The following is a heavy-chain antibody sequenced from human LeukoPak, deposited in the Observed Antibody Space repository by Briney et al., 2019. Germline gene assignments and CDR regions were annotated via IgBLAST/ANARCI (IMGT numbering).Heavy chain of an antibody. V-gene: IGHV3-72*01. D-gene: IGHD2/OR15-2a*01. CDR2: IQTKADSYTT. Sequence: GGSLRLSCAASGFTFGDHYMDWVRQAPGKGLEWLGRIQTKADSYTTKYAASVKGRFTISRDDSKSSLYLQMNSLTTEDTAVYSCSALIGDYWGRGTPVTVSS. J-gene: IGHJ4*02. CDR1: GFTFGDHY. CDR3: SALIGDY.